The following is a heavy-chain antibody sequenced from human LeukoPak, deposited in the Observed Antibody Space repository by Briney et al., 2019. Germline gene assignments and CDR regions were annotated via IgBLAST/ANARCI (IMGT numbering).Heavy chain of an antibody. CDR3: ARAPGYYDSSGYYVDY. CDR1: GYSISSGYY. J-gene: IGHJ4*02. D-gene: IGHD3-22*01. V-gene: IGHV4-38-2*01. Sequence: SETLSLTCAVSGYSISSGYYWGWIRQPPGKGLEWIGSIYHSGSTYYNPSLKSRVTISVDTSKNQFSLKLSSVTAADTAAYYCARAPGYYDSSGYYVDYWGQGTLVTVSS. CDR2: IYHSGST.